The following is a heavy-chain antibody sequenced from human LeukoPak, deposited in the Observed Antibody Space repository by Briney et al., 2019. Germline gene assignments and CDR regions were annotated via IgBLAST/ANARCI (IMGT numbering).Heavy chain of an antibody. D-gene: IGHD3-9*01. CDR3: ARGRYAIFTGYSFDY. J-gene: IGHJ4*02. V-gene: IGHV1-18*01. CDR1: GYTFTSYV. Sequence: ASVKVSCKASGYTFTSYVINCGRQAPGQGGEWMGWISAYNGNTNNAQKLQGRVTMTTDTSTSTAYMELRSLRSDDTAVYYCARGRYAIFTGYSFDYWGQGTLVTVSS. CDR2: ISAYNGNT.